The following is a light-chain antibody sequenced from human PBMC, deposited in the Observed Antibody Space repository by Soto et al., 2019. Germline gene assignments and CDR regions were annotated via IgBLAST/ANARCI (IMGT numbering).Light chain of an antibody. Sequence: DIQMTQSLSSLSASVGDRVTITCRASQTITTYLNWYQQKPGKAPHLLIYGASTLQSGVPSRFTGSGSGTDFTLTISSLQPEDFATYHCQQSHSTPWTFGQGTKVEIK. CDR3: QQSHSTPWT. CDR2: GAS. CDR1: QTITTY. V-gene: IGKV1-39*01. J-gene: IGKJ1*01.